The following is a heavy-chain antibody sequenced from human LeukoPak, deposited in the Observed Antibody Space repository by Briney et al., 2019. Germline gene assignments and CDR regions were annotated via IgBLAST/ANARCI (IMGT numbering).Heavy chain of an antibody. J-gene: IGHJ4*02. CDR1: GFTFTRYA. V-gene: IGHV3-23*01. D-gene: IGHD3-10*01. CDR2: ISGSGTST. Sequence: PGGSLRLSCAASGFTFTRYAMTWVRQAPGKGLEWVSFISGSGTSTYYADSVKGRFTISRDNSKNTLSLQMNSLRAEDTAVYYCAKDLYYGSGSKFDDWGQGTLVTVSS. CDR3: AKDLYYGSGSKFDD.